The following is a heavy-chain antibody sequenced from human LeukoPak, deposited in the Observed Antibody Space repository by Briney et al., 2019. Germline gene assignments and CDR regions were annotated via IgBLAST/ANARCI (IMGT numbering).Heavy chain of an antibody. Sequence: PGGSLRLSCAASGFTFSSYDMHWVRHAPGKGLEWVSAIGTAGDTYYPGSVKGRFTISRENAKNSLYLQMNSLRAGDTAVYYCARGAYYYDSSDAFDIWGQGTMVTVSS. CDR2: IGTAGDT. CDR3: ARGAYYYDSSDAFDI. J-gene: IGHJ3*02. V-gene: IGHV3-13*01. CDR1: GFTFSSYD. D-gene: IGHD3-22*01.